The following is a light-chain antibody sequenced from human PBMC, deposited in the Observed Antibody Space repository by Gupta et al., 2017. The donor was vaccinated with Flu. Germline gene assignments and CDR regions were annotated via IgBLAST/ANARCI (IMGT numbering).Light chain of an antibody. CDR1: SSDIGSNT. Sequence: QSVLTQPPSTSGAPGQRVTISCSGSSSDIGSNTVNWYQQLPGTAPKVLIYKNHERPSGVPDRFSASKSGTSASLTISGLRSEDEADYYCAAWDDTLNGPGVFGGGTKLTVL. V-gene: IGLV1-44*01. CDR2: KNH. J-gene: IGLJ3*02. CDR3: AAWDDTLNGPGV.